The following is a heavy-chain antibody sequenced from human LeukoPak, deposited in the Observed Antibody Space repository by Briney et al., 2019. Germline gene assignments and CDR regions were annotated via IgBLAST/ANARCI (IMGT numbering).Heavy chain of an antibody. CDR3: ARDGSSSGWDFDY. CDR2: INYDGSDK. Sequence: HPGGSLRLSCAASGFTFTHFGMHWIRQAPGRGLEWVAFINYDGSDKYYTDSVKGRFTISRDNSKNTLYLQMNSMRTEDTAVYYCARDGSSSGWDFDYWGQGTLVTVSS. J-gene: IGHJ4*02. CDR1: GFTFTHFG. V-gene: IGHV3-30*02. D-gene: IGHD6-19*01.